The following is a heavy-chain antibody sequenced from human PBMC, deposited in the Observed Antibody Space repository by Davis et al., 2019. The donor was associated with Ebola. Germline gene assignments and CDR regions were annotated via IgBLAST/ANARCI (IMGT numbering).Heavy chain of an antibody. CDR2: IKQDGSEK. CDR1: GFTFSDFA. Sequence: GGSLRLSCTASGFTFSDFAMNWVRQAPGKGLEWVANIKQDGSEKYYVDSVKGRFTVSRDNAQNSLYLQMSSLRAEDTAVYYCARIPTVPWYFDLWGRGTLVTV. V-gene: IGHV3-7*01. J-gene: IGHJ2*01. D-gene: IGHD2-21*01. CDR3: ARIPTVPWYFDL.